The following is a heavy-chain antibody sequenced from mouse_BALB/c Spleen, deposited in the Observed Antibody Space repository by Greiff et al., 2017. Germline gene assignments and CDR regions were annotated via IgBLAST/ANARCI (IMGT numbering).Heavy chain of an antibody. CDR1: GFNIKDTY. CDR2: IDPANGNT. J-gene: IGHJ2*01. V-gene: IGHV14-3*02. Sequence: VQLKESGAELVKPGASVKLSCTASGFNIKDTYMHWVKQRPEQGLEWIGRIDPANGNTKYDPKFQGKATITADTSSNTAYLQLSSLTSEDTAVYYCARVDYGSSFDYWGQGTTLTVSS. CDR3: ARVDYGSSFDY. D-gene: IGHD1-1*01.